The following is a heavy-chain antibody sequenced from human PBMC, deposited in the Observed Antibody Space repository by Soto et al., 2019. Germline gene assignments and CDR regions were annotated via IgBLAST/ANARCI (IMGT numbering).Heavy chain of an antibody. V-gene: IGHV4-34*01. CDR1: GGSFSGYY. J-gene: IGHJ4*02. D-gene: IGHD6-6*01. CDR3: ASSIAARPSPFDY. Sequence: SETLSLTCAVYGGSFSGYYWSWIRQPPGKGLEWIGEINHSGSTNYNPSLKSRVTISVDTSKNQFSLKLSSVTAADTAVYYCASSIAARPSPFDYWGQGTLVTVSS. CDR2: INHSGST.